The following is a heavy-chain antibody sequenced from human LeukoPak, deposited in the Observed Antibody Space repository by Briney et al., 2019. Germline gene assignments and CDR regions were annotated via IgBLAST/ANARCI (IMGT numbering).Heavy chain of an antibody. D-gene: IGHD3-9*01. Sequence: GGSLRLSRAASGFTFSSHDMHWVRQAPGKGLEWVAAISYDGSKQLYADSVKGRFTISRDNSKNTLNLQMNSLRDEDTAVYYCAKDGARFLLTYYFEYWGQGTLVTVSS. CDR1: GFTFSSHD. CDR2: ISYDGSKQ. V-gene: IGHV3-30*18. CDR3: AKDGARFLLTYYFEY. J-gene: IGHJ4*02.